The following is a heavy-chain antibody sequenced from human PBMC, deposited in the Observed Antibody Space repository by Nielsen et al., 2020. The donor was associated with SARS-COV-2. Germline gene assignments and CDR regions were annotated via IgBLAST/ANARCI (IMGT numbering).Heavy chain of an antibody. Sequence: ASVKVSCKASGYTFTSYHVHWVRQAPGQGLEWIGIINPRDDIPRYEQKFQGRVTMTRDTSTSTVYMELSSLRSEETAVYYCARGTGEDYWGQGTLVTVSS. J-gene: IGHJ4*02. D-gene: IGHD1-26*01. CDR1: GYTFTSYH. V-gene: IGHV1-46*01. CDR2: INPRDDIP. CDR3: ARGTGEDY.